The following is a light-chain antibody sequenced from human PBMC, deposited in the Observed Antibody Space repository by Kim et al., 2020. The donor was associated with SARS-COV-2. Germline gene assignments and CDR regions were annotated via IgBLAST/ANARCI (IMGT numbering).Light chain of an antibody. J-gene: IGKJ2*01. Sequence: LSPGEHTPPPCRARQSLSSTYLAWYQQKPGQTPRLLMYGASSRATGIPDRFTGSGSGTDFTLTIRRLEPEDFAVYYCQQYGSSPFTFGQGTKLEI. CDR3: QQYGSSPFT. CDR2: GAS. CDR1: QSLSSTY. V-gene: IGKV3-20*01.